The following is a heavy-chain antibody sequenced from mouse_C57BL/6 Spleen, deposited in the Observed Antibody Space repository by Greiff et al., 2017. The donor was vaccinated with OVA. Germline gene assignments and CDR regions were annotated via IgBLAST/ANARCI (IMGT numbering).Heavy chain of an antibody. D-gene: IGHD1-1*01. CDR3: ATYGSSYPDY. CDR2: IDPSDSET. J-gene: IGHJ2*01. Sequence: VQLQQPGAELVRPGSSVKLSCKASGYTFTSYWMHWVKQRPIQGLEWIGNIDPSDSETHYNQKFKDKATLTVDKSSSTAYMQLSSLTSEDSAVYYCATYGSSYPDYWGQGTTLTVSS. CDR1: GYTFTSYW. V-gene: IGHV1-52*01.